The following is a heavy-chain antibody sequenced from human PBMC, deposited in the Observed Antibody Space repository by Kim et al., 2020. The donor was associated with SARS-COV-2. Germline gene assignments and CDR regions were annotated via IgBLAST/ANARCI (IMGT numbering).Heavy chain of an antibody. Sequence: GGSLRLSCVASGFTFSRNSLNWVRQAPGKGLEWLAYITGSGTSIAYADSVRGRFTISRDNAKNSLYLQMNSLRDDDTAVYYCAGDGQVEFDYWGQGTLVT. CDR3: AGDGQVEFDY. V-gene: IGHV3-48*02. CDR2: ITGSGTSI. J-gene: IGHJ4*02. CDR1: GFTFSRNS.